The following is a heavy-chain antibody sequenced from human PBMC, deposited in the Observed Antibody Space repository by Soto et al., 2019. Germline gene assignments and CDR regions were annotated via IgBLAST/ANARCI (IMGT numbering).Heavy chain of an antibody. Sequence: SLRLSCAASGFTFVHYAMHWVRQAPGKGLEWVSGISWNSGSIGYADSVKGRFTISRDNVKNSLYLQMNSLRTEDKALYYCAKGPPATSGWYYFDYWGQGTLVTVSS. CDR2: ISWNSGSI. CDR3: AKGPPATSGWYYFDY. J-gene: IGHJ4*02. D-gene: IGHD6-19*01. CDR1: GFTFVHYA. V-gene: IGHV3-9*01.